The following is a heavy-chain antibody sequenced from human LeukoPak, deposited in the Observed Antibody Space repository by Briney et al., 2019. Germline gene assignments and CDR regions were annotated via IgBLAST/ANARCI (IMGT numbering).Heavy chain of an antibody. D-gene: IGHD3-10*01. Sequence: GASVTVSCTASGYTFTSYDINWVRQATGQGLEWMGWMNPNSGNTGYAQKFQGRVTMTRNTSISTAYMELSSLRSEDTAVYYCARSSYGSGSYSIGYWGQGTLVTVSS. CDR1: GYTFTSYD. CDR3: ARSSYGSGSYSIGY. V-gene: IGHV1-8*01. CDR2: MNPNSGNT. J-gene: IGHJ4*02.